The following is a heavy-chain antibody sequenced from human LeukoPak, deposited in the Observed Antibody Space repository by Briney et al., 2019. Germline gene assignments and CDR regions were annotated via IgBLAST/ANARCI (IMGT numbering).Heavy chain of an antibody. J-gene: IGHJ6*02. CDR2: IYYSGST. CDR1: GGSISSYY. CDR3: ARVITIFGLTYYGMDV. D-gene: IGHD3-3*01. V-gene: IGHV4-59*01. Sequence: SETLSLTCTVSGGSISSYYWSWIRQPPGKGLEWIGYIYYSGSTNYNPSLKSRVTISVDTSKNQFSLKLSSVTAADTAVYYCARVITIFGLTYYGMDVGGQGTPVTVSS.